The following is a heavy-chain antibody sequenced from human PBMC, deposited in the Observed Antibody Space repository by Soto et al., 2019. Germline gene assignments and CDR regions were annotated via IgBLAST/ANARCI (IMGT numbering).Heavy chain of an antibody. V-gene: IGHV4-34*01. J-gene: IGHJ6*02. CDR3: VRVRSGIAVAFVASTYFRNYGMDF. Sequence: PSETLSLTCAVYGGSFSGYYWSWIRQPPGKGLEWIGEINHSGSTNYNPSLKSRVTISVDTSKNQFSLKLSSVTAADTAVYYCVRVRSGIAVAFVASTYFRNYGMDFWGQGTTVTVSS. D-gene: IGHD6-19*01. CDR2: INHSGST. CDR1: GGSFSGYY.